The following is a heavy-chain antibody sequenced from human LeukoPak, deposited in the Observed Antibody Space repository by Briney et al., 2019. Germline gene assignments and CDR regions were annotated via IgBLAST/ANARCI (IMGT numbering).Heavy chain of an antibody. CDR3: ARVEEYQLLSYFDY. J-gene: IGHJ4*02. D-gene: IGHD2-2*01. CDR1: GFTFSSYG. V-gene: IGHV3-30*03. CDR2: ISYDGSNK. Sequence: GGSLRLSCAASGFTFSSYGMHWVRQAPGKGLEWVAVISYDGSNKYYADSVKGRFTISRDNAKNSLYLQMNSLRAEDTAVYYCARVEEYQLLSYFDYWGQGTLVTVSS.